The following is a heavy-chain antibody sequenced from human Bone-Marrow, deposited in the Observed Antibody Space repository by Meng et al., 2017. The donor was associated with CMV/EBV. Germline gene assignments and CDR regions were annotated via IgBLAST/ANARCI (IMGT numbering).Heavy chain of an antibody. CDR3: ASGYSYGYHYYYGMDV. Sequence: SETLSLTCTVSGCPVSSGSYYWSWIRQPPGKGLEWIGYIYYSGSTKYNHSLNSRVTISVDTSNNQFSLKLSSVTAADLAVYYCASGYSYGYHYYYGMDVWGQGPTVTVSS. CDR1: GCPVSSGSYY. CDR2: IYYSGST. J-gene: IGHJ6*01. D-gene: IGHD5-18*01. V-gene: IGHV4-61*01.